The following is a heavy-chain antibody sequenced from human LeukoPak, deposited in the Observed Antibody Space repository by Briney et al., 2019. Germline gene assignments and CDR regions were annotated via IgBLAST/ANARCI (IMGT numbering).Heavy chain of an antibody. CDR1: GFTVSSKY. V-gene: IGHV3-53*01. CDR3: ARRAGGYSHPYDY. J-gene: IGHJ4*02. D-gene: IGHD4-23*01. Sequence: GSLRLSCAASGFTVSSKYMSWVRQAPGKGLEWVSVIYSGGTTYYADSVKGRFTISRDNSKNTLYLQMNSLRAEDTAVYYCARRAGGYSHPYDYWGQGILVTVSS. CDR2: IYSGGTT.